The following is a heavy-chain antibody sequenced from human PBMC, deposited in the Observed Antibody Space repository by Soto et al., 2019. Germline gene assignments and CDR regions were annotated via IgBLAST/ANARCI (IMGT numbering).Heavy chain of an antibody. V-gene: IGHV4-30-2*01. CDR3: ARVPVTIGYGMDV. J-gene: IGHJ6*02. CDR1: GGSISSDTCS. D-gene: IGHD4-17*01. Sequence: SETLCLTYAVSGGSISSDTCSWSWIRQPPGKGLEWIGYIYHSGSTDYNPSLKRRASISVDKSRNQFSLKLSSVSAADTAVYFCARVPVTIGYGMDVWGQGTTVTVSS. CDR2: IYHSGST.